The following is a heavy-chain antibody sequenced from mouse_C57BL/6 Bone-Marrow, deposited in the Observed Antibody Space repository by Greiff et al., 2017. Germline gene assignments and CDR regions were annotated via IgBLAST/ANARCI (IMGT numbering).Heavy chain of an antibody. CDR1: GYTFTSYT. CDR2: INPISGYT. J-gene: IGHJ4*01. Sequence: VQLPQSGAELARPGASVKMSCTASGYTFTSYTMPWVKQSPGQGLAWIGYINPISGYTKYNQKFKDKATLTADKSSSTAYMQLSSLTSEDSAVYYCASWDALYYAMDYWGQGTSVTGSS. CDR3: ASWDALYYAMDY. V-gene: IGHV1-4*01. D-gene: IGHD4-1*01.